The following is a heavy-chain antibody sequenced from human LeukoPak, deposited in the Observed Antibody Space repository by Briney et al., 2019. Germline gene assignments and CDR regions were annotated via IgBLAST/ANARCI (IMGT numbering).Heavy chain of an antibody. J-gene: IGHJ3*02. CDR1: GGSISSYY. CDR2: IYYSGST. D-gene: IGHD6-19*01. V-gene: IGHV4-59*01. Sequence: SETLSLTCTVSGGSISSYYWSWIRQPPGKGPEWIGYIYYSGSTNYNPSLKSRVTISVDTSKNQFSLKLSSVTAADTAVYYCARAGWADAFDIWGQGTMVTVSS. CDR3: ARAGWADAFDI.